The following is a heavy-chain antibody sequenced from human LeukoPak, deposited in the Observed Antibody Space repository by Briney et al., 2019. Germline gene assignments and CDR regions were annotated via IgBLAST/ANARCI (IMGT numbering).Heavy chain of an antibody. Sequence: SETLSLTCTVSGGSVSSGSYYWSWIRQPAGKGLEWIGRIYTSGSTNYNPSLKSRVTMSVDTSKNQFSLKLSSVTAADTAVYYCARRDAFDIWGQGTMVTVSS. J-gene: IGHJ3*02. CDR1: GGSVSSGSYY. V-gene: IGHV4-61*02. CDR3: ARRDAFDI. CDR2: IYTSGST.